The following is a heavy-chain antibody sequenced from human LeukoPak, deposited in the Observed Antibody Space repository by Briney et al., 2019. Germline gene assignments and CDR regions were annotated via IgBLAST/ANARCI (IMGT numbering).Heavy chain of an antibody. D-gene: IGHD5-18*01. Sequence: SETLSLTCAVYGGSFSGYYWSWIRQPPGKGLEWIGEINHSGSTNYNPSLKSRVTISVDTSKNQFSLKLSSVTAADTAVYYRAREGTAMVTSGFDYWGQGTLVTVSS. CDR3: AREGTAMVTSGFDY. CDR2: INHSGST. J-gene: IGHJ4*02. CDR1: GGSFSGYY. V-gene: IGHV4-34*01.